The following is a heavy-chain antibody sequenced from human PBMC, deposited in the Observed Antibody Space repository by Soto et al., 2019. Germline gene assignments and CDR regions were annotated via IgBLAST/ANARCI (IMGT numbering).Heavy chain of an antibody. J-gene: IGHJ4*02. D-gene: IGHD4-17*01. Sequence: EVQLVESGGGLVQPGRSLRLSCAASGFTVDDYAMRWVRQAPGKGLEWVSGISWNSETIDYADSVKGRFTISRDNAKSSLFLQMNSLRPDDTALYYCAKDMKWGGMTTIHYFDSWGQGTLVTVSS. V-gene: IGHV3-9*01. CDR2: ISWNSETI. CDR1: GFTVDDYA. CDR3: AKDMKWGGMTTIHYFDS.